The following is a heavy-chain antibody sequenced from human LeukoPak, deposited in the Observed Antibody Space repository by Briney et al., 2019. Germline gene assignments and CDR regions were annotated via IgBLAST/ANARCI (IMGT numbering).Heavy chain of an antibody. CDR2: IHNSGTT. J-gene: IGHJ4*02. D-gene: IGHD3-10*01. V-gene: IGHV4-34*01. CDR1: GGPFSGYF. Sequence: PSETLSLTCAVSGGPFSGYFWSWIRQSSGKGLEWIGEIHNSGTTNYDPSLNSRVTISEDTSKNQFYLNLSSVTAADTAVYYCARRYYYNLGSFPFDFWGQGTLVTVSS. CDR3: ARRYYYNLGSFPFDF.